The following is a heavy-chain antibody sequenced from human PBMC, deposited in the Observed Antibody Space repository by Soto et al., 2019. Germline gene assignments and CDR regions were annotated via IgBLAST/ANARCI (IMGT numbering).Heavy chain of an antibody. J-gene: IGHJ4*02. CDR3: AREALITMVRGVHNPKDY. V-gene: IGHV3-33*01. CDR1: GFTFSSYG. Sequence: GGSLRLSCAASGFTFSSYGMHWVRQAPGKGLEWVAVIWYDGSNKYYADSVKGRFTISRDNSKNTLYLQMNSLRAEDTAVYYCAREALITMVRGVHNPKDYWGQGTLVTVSS. CDR2: IWYDGSNK. D-gene: IGHD3-10*01.